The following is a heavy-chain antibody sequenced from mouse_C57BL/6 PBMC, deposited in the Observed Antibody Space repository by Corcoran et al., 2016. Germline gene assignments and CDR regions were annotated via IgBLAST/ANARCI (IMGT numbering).Heavy chain of an antibody. Sequence: EVQLQQSGPELVKPGASVKISCKASGYTFTDYYMNWVKQSHGKSLEWIGDINPNNGGTSYNQKFKGKATLTVDKSSSTAYMELRSLTSEDSAVYYCARPGYYGSSYGWFAYWGQGTLVTVSA. D-gene: IGHD1-1*01. J-gene: IGHJ3*01. CDR2: INPNNGGT. V-gene: IGHV1-26*01. CDR1: GYTFTDYY. CDR3: ARPGYYGSSYGWFAY.